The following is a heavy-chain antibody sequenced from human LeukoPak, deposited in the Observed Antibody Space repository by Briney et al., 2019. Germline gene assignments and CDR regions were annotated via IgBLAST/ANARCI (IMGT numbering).Heavy chain of an antibody. V-gene: IGHV4-61*01. CDR2: IYYSGST. CDR1: GGSISSGSYY. CDR3: ARVSAYSSSWYYFDY. Sequence: PSETLSLTCTVSGGSISSGSYYWSWIRQPPGKGLEWIGYIYYSGSTNYNPSLKSRVTISVDTSKKQFSLKLSSVTAADTAVYYCARVSAYSSSWYYFDYWGQGTLVTVSS. D-gene: IGHD6-13*01. J-gene: IGHJ4*02.